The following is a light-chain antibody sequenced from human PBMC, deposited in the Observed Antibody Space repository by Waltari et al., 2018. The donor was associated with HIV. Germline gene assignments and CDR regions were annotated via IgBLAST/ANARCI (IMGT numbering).Light chain of an antibody. Sequence: SYELTQPPSVSVSPGQTARITCSGDALPNQYAYWYQQKPGQAPVLVIYKDRERPSGIPGRFSGSSSGKTVTLTISGVQAEDEADYFCQSADSSGTYLYVFGTGTKVTVL. CDR2: KDR. CDR1: ALPNQY. V-gene: IGLV3-25*03. J-gene: IGLJ1*01. CDR3: QSADSSGTYLYV.